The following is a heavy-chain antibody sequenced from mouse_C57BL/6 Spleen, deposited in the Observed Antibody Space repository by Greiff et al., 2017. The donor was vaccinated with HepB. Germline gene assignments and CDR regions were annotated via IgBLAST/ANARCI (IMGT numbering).Heavy chain of an antibody. J-gene: IGHJ4*01. CDR1: GYTFTSYW. V-gene: IGHV1-69*01. CDR2: IDPSASYT. Sequence: VQLQQPGAELVMPGASVKLSCKASGYTFTSYWMHWVKQRPGQGLEWIGEIDPSASYTNYNQKFKGKSTLTVEKSSSTAYMQLSSLTSEDSAVYYCARHDYGSLYAMDYWGQGTSVTVSS. D-gene: IGHD1-1*01. CDR3: ARHDYGSLYAMDY.